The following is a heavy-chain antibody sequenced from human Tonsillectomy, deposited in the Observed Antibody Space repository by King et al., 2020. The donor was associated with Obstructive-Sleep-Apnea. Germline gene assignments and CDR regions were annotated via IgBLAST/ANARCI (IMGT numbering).Heavy chain of an antibody. CDR1: GFTFSSYA. Sequence: VQLVESGGGLVQPGGALRPSCAASGFTFSSYAMSWVRQAPGGGLEWVSAISGSGGSTSYSDSVKGRFTISRDNSKNTLYLHMNSLRAEDTAVYYCAKEPDYGDNPWGQGTLVTVSS. V-gene: IGHV3-23*04. D-gene: IGHD4-17*01. CDR2: ISGSGGST. CDR3: AKEPDYGDNP. J-gene: IGHJ5*02.